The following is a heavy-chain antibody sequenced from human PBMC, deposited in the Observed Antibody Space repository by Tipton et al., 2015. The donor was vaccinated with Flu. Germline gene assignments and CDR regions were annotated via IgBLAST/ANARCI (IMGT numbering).Heavy chain of an antibody. D-gene: IGHD1-26*01. V-gene: IGHV4-61*02. CDR3: ARDRSGSNSLDY. CDR1: SGSISRASYK. Sequence: GLVKPSQTLTLTCTVSSGSISRASYKWSWIRQPAGKGLEWIGRTSTSGATIDYNPSLKGRVTLSVDKSRNQFSLELNSVTAADTAVYYCARDRSGSNSLDYWGQGTLVTASS. J-gene: IGHJ4*02. CDR2: TSTSGATI.